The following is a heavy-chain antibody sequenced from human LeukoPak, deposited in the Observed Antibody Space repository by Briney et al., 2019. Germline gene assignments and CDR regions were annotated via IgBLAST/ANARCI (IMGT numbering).Heavy chain of an antibody. CDR3: AKAGYSGSYYSFYYFDY. D-gene: IGHD1-26*01. V-gene: IGHV3-23*01. CDR2: ISGSGGST. CDR1: GFTFSSYA. Sequence: GGSLRLSCAASGFTFSSYAMSWVRQAPGKGLEWVSAISGSGGSTYYADSVKGRFTISRDNSKNTLYLQMNSLRAEDTAVYYCAKAGYSGSYYSFYYFDYWGQGTLVTVSS. J-gene: IGHJ4*02.